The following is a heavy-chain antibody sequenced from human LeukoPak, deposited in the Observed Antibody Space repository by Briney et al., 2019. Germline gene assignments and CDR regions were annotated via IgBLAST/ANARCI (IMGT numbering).Heavy chain of an antibody. J-gene: IGHJ3*01. CDR1: GFTVSNKY. CDR3: AKARIVVIPPADALDV. Sequence: GGSLRLFCAASGFTVSNKYMSWVRQAPGKGLEWVSVIYSGGKTNYADSVKGRFTISRDNSKNTLHLQMNSLRAVDTAVYYCAKARIVVIPPADALDVWGQGTLVTVSS. V-gene: IGHV3-53*01. CDR2: IYSGGKT. D-gene: IGHD3-22*01.